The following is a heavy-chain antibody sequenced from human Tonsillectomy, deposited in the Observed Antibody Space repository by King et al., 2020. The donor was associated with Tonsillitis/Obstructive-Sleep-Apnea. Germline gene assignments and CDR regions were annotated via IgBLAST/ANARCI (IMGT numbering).Heavy chain of an antibody. CDR1: GGFISSYY. CDR3: ARRNEFGDYGLGAQYGMDV. CDR2: IYYSGNT. V-gene: IGHV4-59*08. D-gene: IGHD4-17*01. Sequence: QVQLPESGPGLVKPSETLSLTCTVSGGFISSYYWSWIRQPPGKGLEWIGNIYYSGNTNYNPSLKSRVTISVDTSKNQFSLKLSSVTAADTAVYYCARRNEFGDYGLGAQYGMDVWGQGTTVTVSS. J-gene: IGHJ6*02.